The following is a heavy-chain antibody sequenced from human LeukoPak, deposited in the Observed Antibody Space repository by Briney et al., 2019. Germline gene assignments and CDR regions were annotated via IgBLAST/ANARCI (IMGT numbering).Heavy chain of an antibody. J-gene: IGHJ4*02. CDR3: ASPSSIAAAGVDY. Sequence: SETLSLTCTVSGGSISSSSYYWGWIRQPPGKGLEWIGSIYYSGSTYYNPSLKSRVTISVDTSKNQFSLKLSSVTAADTAVYHCASPSSIAAAGVDYWGQGTLVTVSS. CDR2: IYYSGST. CDR1: GGSISSSSYY. D-gene: IGHD6-13*01. V-gene: IGHV4-39*01.